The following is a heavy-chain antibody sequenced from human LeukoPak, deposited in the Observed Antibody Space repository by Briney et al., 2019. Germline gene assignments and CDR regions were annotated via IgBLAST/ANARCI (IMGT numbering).Heavy chain of an antibody. CDR2: ISYDGSNK. J-gene: IGHJ4*02. CDR3: ARDATTIVVVTAIPQYYFDY. Sequence: GRSLRLSCAASGFTFSSYAMHWVRQAPGKGLEWVAVISYDGSNKYYADSVKDRFTISRDNSKNTLYLQMNSLRAEDTAVYYCARDATTIVVVTAIPQYYFDYWGQGTLVTVSS. V-gene: IGHV3-30-3*01. CDR1: GFTFSSYA. D-gene: IGHD2-21*02.